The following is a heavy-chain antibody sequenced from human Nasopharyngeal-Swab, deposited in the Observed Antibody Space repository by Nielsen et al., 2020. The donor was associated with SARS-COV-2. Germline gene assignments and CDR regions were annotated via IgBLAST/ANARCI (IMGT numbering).Heavy chain of an antibody. CDR2: IYYSGST. D-gene: IGHD3-22*01. CDR3: ARARVTMIVVNAFDI. J-gene: IGHJ3*02. CDR1: GGSISSGDYY. V-gene: IGHV4-30-4*01. Sequence: SETLSLTCTVSGGSISSGDYYWSWIRQPPGKGLEWIGYIYYSGSTYYNPSLKSRVTISVDTSKNQFSLKLSSVTAADTAVYYCARARVTMIVVNAFDIWGQGTMVTVSS.